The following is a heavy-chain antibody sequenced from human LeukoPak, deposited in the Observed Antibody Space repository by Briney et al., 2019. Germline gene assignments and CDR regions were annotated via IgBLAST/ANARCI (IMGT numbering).Heavy chain of an antibody. J-gene: IGHJ4*02. CDR3: ARGWDYYDSSGYYQSQVFDY. CDR1: GGSFSGYY. Sequence: PSETLSLTCAVYGGSFSGYYWSWIRQPPGKGLEWIGEINHSGSTNYNPSLKSRVTISVDTSKNQFSLKVSSVTAADTAVYYCARGWDYYDSSGYYQSQVFDYWGQGTLVTVSS. CDR2: INHSGST. V-gene: IGHV4-34*01. D-gene: IGHD3-22*01.